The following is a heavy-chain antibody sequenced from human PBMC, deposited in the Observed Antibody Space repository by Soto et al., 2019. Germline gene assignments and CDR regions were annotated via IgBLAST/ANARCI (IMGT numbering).Heavy chain of an antibody. CDR2: IKTKSSGGTT. D-gene: IGHD3-3*01. CDR3: TPLASGHYGYDF. CDR1: GFXXXXXS. V-gene: IGHV3-15*01. J-gene: IGHJ4*02. Sequence: DVQLVESGGDXXXXGGXXXLSCAASGFXXXXXSMSXXXXXXGXGLEWVGRIKTKSSGGTTDYAAPVKGRFTISRDDSKNTVYLQMDSLKAEDTAVYSCTPLASGHYGYDFWGQGTLVTVSS.